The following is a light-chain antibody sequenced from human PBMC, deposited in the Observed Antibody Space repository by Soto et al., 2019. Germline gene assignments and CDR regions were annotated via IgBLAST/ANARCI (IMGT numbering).Light chain of an antibody. CDR3: QQYGSSPWT. J-gene: IGKJ1*01. Sequence: EIVLTQSPGNLSLSPGERATLSCRASQSVSSNYLAWYQQKPGQAPRHLIYGASNRATGIPDRFSGSGAGTDFTLTISRLESEDFAVYYCQQYGSSPWTFGQGTKVEIK. CDR1: QSVSSNY. CDR2: GAS. V-gene: IGKV3-20*01.